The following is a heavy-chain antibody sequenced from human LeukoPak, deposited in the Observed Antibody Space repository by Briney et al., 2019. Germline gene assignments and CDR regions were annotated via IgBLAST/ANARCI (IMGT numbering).Heavy chain of an antibody. CDR2: ITVNSDTI. D-gene: IGHD1-26*01. J-gene: IGHJ4*02. Sequence: GGSLRLSCAASGFTFSSYSMTWVRQAPGKGLEWISYITVNSDTIYYADSVKGRFTISRDNAKNSLYLQMNTLRPEDTAVYYCVRDSAWAFDYWGQGTLVTVSS. CDR3: VRDSAWAFDY. V-gene: IGHV3-48*01. CDR1: GFTFSSYS.